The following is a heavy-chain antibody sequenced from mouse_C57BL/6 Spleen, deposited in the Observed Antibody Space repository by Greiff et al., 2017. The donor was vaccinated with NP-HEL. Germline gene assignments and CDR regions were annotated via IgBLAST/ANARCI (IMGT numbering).Heavy chain of an antibody. D-gene: IGHD2-5*01. CDR3: ARRGMIYSNYPDY. Sequence: VQLQQSGAELAKPGASVKLSCKASGYTFTSYWMHWVKQRPGQGLEWIGYINPSSGFTKYNQKFKDKATLTADKSSSTAYMQLSSLTYEDSAVYYCARRGMIYSNYPDYWGQGTTLTVSS. CDR2: INPSSGFT. J-gene: IGHJ2*01. CDR1: GYTFTSYW. V-gene: IGHV1-7*01.